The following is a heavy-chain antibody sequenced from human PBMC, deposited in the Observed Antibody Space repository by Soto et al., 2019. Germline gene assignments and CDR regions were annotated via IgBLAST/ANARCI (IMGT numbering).Heavy chain of an antibody. V-gene: IGHV1-18*04. CDR2: ISPYNGDT. Sequence: QVQLVQSGAEVKRPGASLKVSCKASGYTFTTYGFNWVRQAPGQGLEWMGWISPYNGDTNYAQNFQGRVTLTTDTSTSTDYMELRTLNSDDTAVYYCARTPRAQMIVLESATRFDYWGQGTLGTVSS. D-gene: IGHD2-15*01. CDR3: ARTPRAQMIVLESATRFDY. J-gene: IGHJ4*02. CDR1: GYTFTTYG.